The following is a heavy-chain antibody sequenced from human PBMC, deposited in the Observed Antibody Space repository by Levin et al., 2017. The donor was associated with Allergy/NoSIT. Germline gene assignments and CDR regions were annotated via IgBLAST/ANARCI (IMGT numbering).Heavy chain of an antibody. V-gene: IGHV2-5*02. D-gene: IGHD3-10*01. Sequence: VSGPTLVKPTQTLTLTCTFSGFSLSTSGVGVGWIRQPPGKALEWLAIIYWDDDKRYTPSLKSRLTITKDTFKNQVVLTMTNMDPVDTATYYCAHRPPYYYGSRTYQNYFEDWGQGTLVTVSS. CDR1: GFSLSTSGVG. CDR2: IYWDDDK. CDR3: AHRPPYYYGSRTYQNYFED. J-gene: IGHJ4*02.